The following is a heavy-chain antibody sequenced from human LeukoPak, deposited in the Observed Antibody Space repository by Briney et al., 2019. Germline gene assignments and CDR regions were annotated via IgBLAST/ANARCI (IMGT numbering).Heavy chain of an antibody. CDR2: IQQDGSEI. D-gene: IGHD1-26*01. CDR3: ARPSFVTGSYYPL. V-gene: IGHV3-7*01. J-gene: IGHJ4*02. Sequence: GGSLRLSCAASGFTFSDHYMDWVRQAPGKGLEWVANIQQDGSEIFYVDSVRGRFTISRDNAKNSLYLQMNTLRAEDTAVYYCARPSFVTGSYYPLWGQGTLVAVSS. CDR1: GFTFSDHY.